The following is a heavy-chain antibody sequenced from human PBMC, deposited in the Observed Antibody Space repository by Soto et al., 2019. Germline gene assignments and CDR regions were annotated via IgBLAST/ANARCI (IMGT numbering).Heavy chain of an antibody. CDR3: AREGRGHAFDI. J-gene: IGHJ3*02. CDR1: GFTFSSYG. Sequence: HPGGSLRLSCAASGFTFSSYGMHWVRQAPGKGLEWVAVIWYDGSNKYYADSVKGRFTISRDNSKNTLYLQMNSLRAEDTAVYYCAREGRGHAFDIWGQGTMVTVSS. V-gene: IGHV3-33*01. D-gene: IGHD3-10*01. CDR2: IWYDGSNK.